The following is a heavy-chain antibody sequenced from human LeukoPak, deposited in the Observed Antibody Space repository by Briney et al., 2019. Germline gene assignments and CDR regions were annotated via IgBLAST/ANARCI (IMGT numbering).Heavy chain of an antibody. V-gene: IGHV4-59*12. CDR2: VYYIGNP. D-gene: IGHD3-16*01. CDR1: GGSISDYF. CDR3: ARRFRTGGDLHHDAYDV. J-gene: IGHJ3*01. Sequence: PSETLSLTCSVSGGSISDYFWGWIRQPPGKGLEWIGHVYYIGNPTCSPSLKSRVSILVDTSKNQFSLELSSVTVADTAVYYCARRFRTGGDLHHDAYDVWGQGTVVTVSS.